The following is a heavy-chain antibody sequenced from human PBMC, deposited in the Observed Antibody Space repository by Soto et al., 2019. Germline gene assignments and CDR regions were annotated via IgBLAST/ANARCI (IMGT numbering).Heavy chain of an antibody. Sequence: EVQVVESGGGLVQPGGSLTLSCVVSGSTIDDYAMHWVRQVPGKGLEWVSGIFWVGGGTGYADSVKGRFTISRDRAKKFLALEKNSLGIEDTGVYLCGKDLGPRGLESWGQGTLVTVSS. V-gene: IGHV3-9*01. CDR2: IFWVGGGT. J-gene: IGHJ4*02. CDR3: GKDLGPRGLES. D-gene: IGHD3-10*01. CDR1: GSTIDDYA.